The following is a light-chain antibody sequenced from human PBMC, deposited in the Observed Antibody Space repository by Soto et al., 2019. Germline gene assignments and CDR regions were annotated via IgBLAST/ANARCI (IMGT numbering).Light chain of an antibody. CDR2: GNS. CDR3: QSYDSSLSGDV. Sequence: QPVLTQPPSVSGAPGQRVTISCTGSSSNIGAGYDVHWYQQLPGTAPKLLIYGNSNRPSGVPDRFSGSKSGTSASLAITGLQAEDGADYYCQSYDSSLSGDVFGTGTKLTVL. J-gene: IGLJ1*01. CDR1: SSNIGAGYD. V-gene: IGLV1-40*01.